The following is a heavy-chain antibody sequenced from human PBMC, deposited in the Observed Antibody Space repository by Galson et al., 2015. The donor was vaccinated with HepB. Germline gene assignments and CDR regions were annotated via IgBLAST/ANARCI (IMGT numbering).Heavy chain of an antibody. CDR3: AKESLWATVTPTSGYFDS. CDR2: FNWEGRAT. Sequence: SLRLSCAASGFTFNDYTMHWVRQAPGKGLEWVSLFNWEGRATYYAESVKGRFTISRDNSKNSLYLQMNSLRPEDTAFYFCAKESLWATVTPTSGYFDSWGHGTLVTVSS. D-gene: IGHD4-17*01. V-gene: IGHV3-43*01. CDR1: GFTFNDYT. J-gene: IGHJ4*01.